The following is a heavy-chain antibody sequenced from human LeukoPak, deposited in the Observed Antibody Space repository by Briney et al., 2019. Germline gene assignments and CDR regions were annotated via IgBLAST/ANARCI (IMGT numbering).Heavy chain of an antibody. J-gene: IGHJ4*02. Sequence: ASVKVSCKASGYTFIGYYMHWVRQAPGQGLEWMGWINPNSGGTNYAQKFQGRVTMTRDTSISTAYMELSRLRYDDTAVYYCARALGPTVLRFLKWSYWGQGTLVTVSS. CDR3: ARALGPTVLRFLKWSY. CDR2: INPNSGGT. D-gene: IGHD3-3*01. V-gene: IGHV1-2*02. CDR1: GYTFIGYY.